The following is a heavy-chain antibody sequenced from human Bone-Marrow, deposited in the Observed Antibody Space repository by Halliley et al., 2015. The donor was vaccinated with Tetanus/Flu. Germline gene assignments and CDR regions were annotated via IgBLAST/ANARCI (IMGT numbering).Heavy chain of an antibody. D-gene: IGHD3-3*01. CDR2: VKSKGDGGTT. J-gene: IGHJ4*02. CDR1: KFKVAATS. CDR3: ATTIFGGAYSLVDLFFQD. V-gene: IGHV3-15*01. Sequence: SLRLSCSASKFKVAATSIAWIRQAPGRGLEWVGHVKSKGDGGTTDYAAPVKGRFIISRNDSSNIVSLDMRRLKSDDTGVYFCATTIFGGAYSLVDLFFQDWGQGTPVSVST.